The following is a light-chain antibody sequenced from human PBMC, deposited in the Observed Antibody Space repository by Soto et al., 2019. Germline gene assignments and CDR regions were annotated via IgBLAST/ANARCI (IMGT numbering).Light chain of an antibody. J-gene: IGKJ4*01. CDR1: QSVSSN. CDR3: QQYNNWPLT. V-gene: IGKV3D-15*01. CDR2: GAS. Sequence: ETVMTQSPATLSVSPGERATLSCRASQSVSSNLAWYQQKPGQAPRLLICGASIRATGIPARFSGSGSGTEFTLTINSLQSEDFADYYCQQYNNWPLTFGGGTKV.